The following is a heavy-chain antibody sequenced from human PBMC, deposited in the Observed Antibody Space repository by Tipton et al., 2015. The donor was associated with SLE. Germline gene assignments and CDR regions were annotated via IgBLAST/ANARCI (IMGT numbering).Heavy chain of an antibody. D-gene: IGHD3-10*01. CDR1: GGSINTYY. CDR3: AREGVSFGSGSYYYSFMDV. CDR2: MHYSGST. V-gene: IGHV4-59*01. Sequence: TLSLTCVVSGGSINTYYWSWIRQPPGKGLEWIGYMHYSGSTNYNPSLKSRVTMAVDSSKNQFSLKLNSVTAADTAVYYCAREGVSFGSGSYYYSFMDVWGKGATVTVSS. J-gene: IGHJ6*03.